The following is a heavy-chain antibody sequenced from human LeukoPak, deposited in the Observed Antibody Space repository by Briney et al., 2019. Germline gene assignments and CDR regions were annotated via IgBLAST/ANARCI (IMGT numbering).Heavy chain of an antibody. D-gene: IGHD2-2*01. Sequence: GGSLRLSCAASGFTVSSNYMSWVRQAPGKGLEWVSVIYSGGSTYYADSVKGRFTISRDNSKNTLYLQMNSLRAEDTAVYYCARDRPSYCSSTSCYPHYYYYYMDVWGKGTTVTVSS. CDR1: GFTVSSNY. CDR3: ARDRPSYCSSTSCYPHYYYYYMDV. CDR2: IYSGGST. J-gene: IGHJ6*03. V-gene: IGHV3-66*02.